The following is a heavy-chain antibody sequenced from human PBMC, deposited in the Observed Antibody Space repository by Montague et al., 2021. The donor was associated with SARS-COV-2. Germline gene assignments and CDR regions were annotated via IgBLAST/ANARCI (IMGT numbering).Heavy chain of an antibody. Sequence: SETLSLTCTASGDSISRNSYYWGWIRQPPGKGLEWIGSMPYSGSTYHNPSLKSRVSISVDTSKNQFSLKLSSMTAADTAVYYCARANGYYFDYWGQGTLVTVSS. V-gene: IGHV4-39*02. J-gene: IGHJ4*02. CDR2: MPYSGST. CDR1: GDSISRNSYY. D-gene: IGHD2-8*01. CDR3: ARANGYYFDY.